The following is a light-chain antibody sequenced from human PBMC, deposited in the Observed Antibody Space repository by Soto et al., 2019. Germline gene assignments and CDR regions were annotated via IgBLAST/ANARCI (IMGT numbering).Light chain of an antibody. CDR1: SSNIRGNT. V-gene: IGLV1-44*01. CDR2: SNN. Sequence: QSVLTQPPSVSGTPGQRVTISCSGSSSNIRGNTVNWYHQLPGTAPKLLIYSNNQRPSGVPDRFSGSKSGTSASLAISGLQPEDEADYYCAAWDDSLNGYVFGPGTKVTVL. J-gene: IGLJ1*01. CDR3: AAWDDSLNGYV.